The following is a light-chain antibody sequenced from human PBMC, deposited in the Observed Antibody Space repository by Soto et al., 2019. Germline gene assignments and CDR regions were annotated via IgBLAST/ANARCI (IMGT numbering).Light chain of an antibody. CDR1: QRISSW. Sequence: DIPMNQSPSTLAASVGDRVTITCRASQRISSWLAWYQQKPGKAPKLLIYDASSLESGVPSRFSGSGSGTEFTLTISSLQPDDVATYYCQQYNSYPWTFGQGTKVDIK. CDR3: QQYNSYPWT. J-gene: IGKJ1*01. CDR2: DAS. V-gene: IGKV1-5*01.